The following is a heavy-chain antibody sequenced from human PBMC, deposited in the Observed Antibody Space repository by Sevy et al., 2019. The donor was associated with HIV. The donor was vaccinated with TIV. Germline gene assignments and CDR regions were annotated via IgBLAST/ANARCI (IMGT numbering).Heavy chain of an antibody. J-gene: IGHJ5*02. CDR1: GYTFTSYG. V-gene: IGHV1-18*01. Sequence: ASVKVSCKASGYTFTSYGISWVRQAPGQGLEWMGWISAYNGNTNYAQKLQGRVTMTTDTSTRTAYMELRSLRSDDTAAYYCARDRGYCRGGSCYFWFDPWGQGTLVTVSS. D-gene: IGHD2-15*01. CDR3: ARDRGYCRGGSCYFWFDP. CDR2: ISAYNGNT.